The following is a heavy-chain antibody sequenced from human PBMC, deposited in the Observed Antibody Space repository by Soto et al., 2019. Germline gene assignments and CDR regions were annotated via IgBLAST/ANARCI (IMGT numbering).Heavy chain of an antibody. CDR2: INHSGST. J-gene: IGHJ6*02. D-gene: IGHD3-10*01. V-gene: IGHV4-34*01. Sequence: TLSLTCAVYGGSFSGYYWSWIRQPPGKGLEWIGEINHSGSTNYNPSLKSRVTISVDTSKNQFSLKLSSVTAADTAVYYCARALVGSGSSGSYYPHRYYYYYYGMDVWGQGTTVTVSS. CDR1: GGSFSGYY. CDR3: ARALVGSGSSGSYYPHRYYYYYYGMDV.